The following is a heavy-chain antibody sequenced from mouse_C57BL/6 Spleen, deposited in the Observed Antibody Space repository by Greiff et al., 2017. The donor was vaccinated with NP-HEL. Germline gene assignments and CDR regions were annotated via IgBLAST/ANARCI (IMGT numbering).Heavy chain of an antibody. Sequence: VKLMESGAELVKPGASVKISCKASGYAFSSYWMNWVKQRPGKGLEWIGQIYPGDGDTNYNGKFKGKATLTADKSPSTAYMQLSSLTSEDSAVYFCARERFYTGNYFDSRGASTPLTLSS. CDR2: IYPGDGDT. D-gene: IGHD2-12*01. J-gene: IGHJ2*01. CDR3: ARERFYTGNYFDS. CDR1: GYAFSSYW. V-gene: IGHV1-80*01.